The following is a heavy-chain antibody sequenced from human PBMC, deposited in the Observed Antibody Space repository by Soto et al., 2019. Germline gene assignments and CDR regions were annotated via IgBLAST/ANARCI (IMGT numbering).Heavy chain of an antibody. D-gene: IGHD3-3*01. J-gene: IGHJ4*02. CDR3: ARGLSWSPYFES. CDR2: LYYSGTT. Sequence: SETLSLTCTVSGASISTQSWNWIRQAPGKGLEWIGYLYYSGTTNYNPSLKSRVTISADTSKKQVSLKLTSVTAADTAVYFCARGLSWSPYFESWGQGILVTVSS. V-gene: IGHV4-59*11. CDR1: GASISTQS.